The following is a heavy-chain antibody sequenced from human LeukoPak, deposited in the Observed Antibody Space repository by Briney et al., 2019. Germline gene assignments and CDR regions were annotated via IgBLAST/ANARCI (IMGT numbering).Heavy chain of an antibody. CDR3: ARGKYSSSSYWFDP. CDR1: GGSISSGGSR. V-gene: IGHV4-61*08. J-gene: IGHJ5*02. Sequence: PSETLSLTCNVSGGSISSGGSRWSWIRQHPGKGLEWIGYIYYSGSTYYNPSLKSRVTISVDTSKNQFSLKLSSVTAADTAVYYCARGKYSSSSYWFDPWGQGTLVTVSS. D-gene: IGHD6-6*01. CDR2: IYYSGST.